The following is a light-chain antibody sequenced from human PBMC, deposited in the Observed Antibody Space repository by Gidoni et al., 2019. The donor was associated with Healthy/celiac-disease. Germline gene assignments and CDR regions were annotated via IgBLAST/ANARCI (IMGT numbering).Light chain of an antibody. V-gene: IGKV3-20*01. J-gene: IGKJ3*01. Sequence: EIVLTQSPGTLSLSPGERATLSCRASQSVSSSYLAWYQQKPGQAPRLLIYGASSSATGIPDRFSGSGSGTDFTLTISRLEPEDFAVYYCQPYGSSGFTFXPXTKVDIK. CDR1: QSVSSSY. CDR3: QPYGSSGFT. CDR2: GAS.